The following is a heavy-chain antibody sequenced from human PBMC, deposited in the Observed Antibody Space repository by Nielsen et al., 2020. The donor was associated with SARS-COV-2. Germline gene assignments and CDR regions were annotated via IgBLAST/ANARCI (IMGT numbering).Heavy chain of an antibody. CDR3: TRGPGYYHGMDV. V-gene: IGHV6-1*01. Sequence: SQTLSLTCVISGDSVSSNSVAWNWIRQSPSRGLEWLGRIYYRSKWFYEYATSVRSRITIDPDTSKNHFSLHLNSVTSEDTAMYYCTRGPGYYHGMDVWGQGTTVTVSS. J-gene: IGHJ6*02. CDR2: IYYRSKWFY. CDR1: GDSVSSNSVA.